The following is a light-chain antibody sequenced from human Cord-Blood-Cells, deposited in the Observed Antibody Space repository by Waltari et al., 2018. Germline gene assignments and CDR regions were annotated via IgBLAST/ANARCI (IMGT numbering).Light chain of an antibody. V-gene: IGKV1-39*01. J-gene: IGKJ2*01. CDR3: QQSYSTPHT. CDR1: QSISSY. Sequence: IQMTQPPSSLSASVGDRVAITCRASQSISSYLNWYQQKPGKAPKLLVYAASSLQSGVPSRFSGSGAGTDFTLTISSLQPEDFATYYCQQSYSTPHTFGQGTKREI. CDR2: AAS.